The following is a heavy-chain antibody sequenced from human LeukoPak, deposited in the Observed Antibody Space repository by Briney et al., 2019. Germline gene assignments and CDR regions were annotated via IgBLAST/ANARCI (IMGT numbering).Heavy chain of an antibody. CDR2: IYTSGST. D-gene: IGHD2-2*01. CDR1: GGSISSYY. CDR3: ARDGGCSSTSCPLLDY. Sequence: SETLSLTCTVSGGSISSYYWSWIRQPAGKGLEWIGRIYTSGSTNYNPPLKSRVTMSVDTSKNQFSLKLSSVTAADTAVYYCARDGGCSSTSCPLLDYWGQGTLVTVSS. V-gene: IGHV4-4*07. J-gene: IGHJ4*02.